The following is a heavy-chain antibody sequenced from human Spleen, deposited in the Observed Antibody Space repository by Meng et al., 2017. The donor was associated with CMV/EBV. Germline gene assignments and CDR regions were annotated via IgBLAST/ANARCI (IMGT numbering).Heavy chain of an antibody. Sequence: GESLKISCTASGFTFSNYAMSWVRQVPGKGLEWVSSISNSGDRTYYAGSVKGRFTISRDKSSNTLYLQMKTLRAEDTAVYYCAKDLYYEFWSGYSDWGQGTLVTVSS. CDR2: ISNSGDRT. CDR1: GFTFSNYA. J-gene: IGHJ4*02. CDR3: AKDLYYEFWSGYSD. D-gene: IGHD3-3*01. V-gene: IGHV3-23*01.